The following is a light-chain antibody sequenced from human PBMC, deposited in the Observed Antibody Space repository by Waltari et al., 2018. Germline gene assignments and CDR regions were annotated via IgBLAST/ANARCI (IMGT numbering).Light chain of an antibody. J-gene: IGLJ2*01. CDR1: SLRRYY. V-gene: IGLV3-19*01. CDR2: GQS. Sequence: SSELTQDPTVSVALGQTVRITCQGDSLRRYYPSWYQQRPGQAPILVFDGQSSRPSGIPDRFSGSISGNTASLTITGAQAEDEADYYCHSRDSSSTRFFGGGTRLTV. CDR3: HSRDSSSTRF.